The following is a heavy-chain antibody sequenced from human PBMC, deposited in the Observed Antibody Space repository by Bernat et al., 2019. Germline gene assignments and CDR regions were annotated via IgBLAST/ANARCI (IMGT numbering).Heavy chain of an antibody. CDR3: ARGPGAAAASASDAFDI. CDR2: LSSSGAYT. CDR1: GFTFSSYA. Sequence: EVQLLESGGGLVQPGGSLRLSCAASGFTFSSYAMSWVRQAPGKGLEWVSALSSSGAYTSYAESVQGRFTISRDNSKNTLYLQMNSRRAEDTAVYYCARGPGAAAASASDAFDIWGQGTMVTVSS. D-gene: IGHD6-13*01. V-gene: IGHV3-23*01. J-gene: IGHJ3*02.